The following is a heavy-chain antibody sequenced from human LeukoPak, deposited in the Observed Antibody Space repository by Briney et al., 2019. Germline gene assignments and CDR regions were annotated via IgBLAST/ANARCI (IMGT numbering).Heavy chain of an antibody. CDR3: AREIRDCTNGVCYTNYYYYYMDV. J-gene: IGHJ6*03. CDR2: INPNSGGT. V-gene: IGHV1-2*02. CDR1: GYTFTGYY. D-gene: IGHD2-8*01. Sequence: ASVKVFCKASGYTFTGYYMHWVRQAPGQGLEWMGWINPNSGGTNYAQKFQGRVTMTRDTSISTAYMELSRLRSDDTAVYYCAREIRDCTNGVCYTNYYYYYMDVWGKGTTVTVSS.